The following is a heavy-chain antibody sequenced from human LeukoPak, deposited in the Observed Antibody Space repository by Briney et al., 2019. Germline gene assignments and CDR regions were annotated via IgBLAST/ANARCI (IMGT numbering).Heavy chain of an antibody. CDR3: AKDAERGFDYSNSLQY. V-gene: IGHV3-33*06. D-gene: IGHD4-11*01. Sequence: GGSLRLSCAASGFTYSHYGMHWVRQAPGKGLEWVAVIWSDGTEKYYGDAVKGRFTISRDNSINTLYLQMNSLTGEDTAVYYCAKDAERGFDYSNSLQYWGQGALVTVSS. CDR2: IWSDGTEK. J-gene: IGHJ4*02. CDR1: GFTYSHYG.